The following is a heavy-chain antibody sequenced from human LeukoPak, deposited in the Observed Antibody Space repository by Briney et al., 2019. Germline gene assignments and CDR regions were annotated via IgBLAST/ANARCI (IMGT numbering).Heavy chain of an antibody. J-gene: IGHJ3*02. V-gene: IGHV5-51*01. CDR2: IYPGDSDT. D-gene: IGHD2-2*02. CDR3: ARLSRGTVVVPAAIRFGPPDAFDI. Sequence: GESLKISCKGSGYSFTSYWIGWVRQMPGKGLEWMGIIYPGDSDTRYSPSFQGQVTISADKSISTAYLQWSSLKASDTAMYYCARLSRGTVVVPAAIRFGPPDAFDIWGQGTMVTVSS. CDR1: GYSFTSYW.